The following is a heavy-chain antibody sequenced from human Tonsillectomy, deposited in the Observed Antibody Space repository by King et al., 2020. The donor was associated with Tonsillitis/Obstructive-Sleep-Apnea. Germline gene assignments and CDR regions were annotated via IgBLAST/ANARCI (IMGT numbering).Heavy chain of an antibody. J-gene: IGHJ5*02. D-gene: IGHD2-2*01. CDR2: IIPIFGTA. CDR1: GGTFSSYA. CDR3: ASGCSSTSCYIWGNWFDP. V-gene: IGHV1-69*01. Sequence: QLVQSGAEVKKPGSSVKVSCKASGGTFSSYAISWVRQAPGQGLEWMGGIIPIFGTANYAQKFQGSVTITADESTNTAYMELSSLRSEDTAVYYCASGCSSTSCYIWGNWFDPWGQGTLVTVSS.